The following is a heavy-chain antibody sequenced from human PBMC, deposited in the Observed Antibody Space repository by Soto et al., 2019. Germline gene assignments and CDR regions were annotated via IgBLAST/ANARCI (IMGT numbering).Heavy chain of an antibody. V-gene: IGHV3-23*01. CDR1: GFTFSSYS. Sequence: EVQLLESGGGLVQPGGSLRLSCAASGFTFSSYSMSWVRQTPGKGLEWVSAISGRDGSTYYADSVKGRFTISRDNSKNTLYLQMNSLRAEDTAVYYCAQIWNGIDYWGQGTLVTVSS. D-gene: IGHD3-3*01. CDR2: ISGRDGST. J-gene: IGHJ4*02. CDR3: AQIWNGIDY.